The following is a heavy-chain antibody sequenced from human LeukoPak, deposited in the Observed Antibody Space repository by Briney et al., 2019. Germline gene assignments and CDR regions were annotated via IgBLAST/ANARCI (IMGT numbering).Heavy chain of an antibody. Sequence: PGWSLRLSCAASGFTFSSYGMHWVRQAPGKGLEWVAVISYDGSNKYYADSVKGRFTISRDNSKNTLYLQMNSLRAEDTAVYYCAKDYGDYNYYYGMDVWGQGTTVTVSS. J-gene: IGHJ6*02. V-gene: IGHV3-30*18. D-gene: IGHD4-17*01. CDR3: AKDYGDYNYYYGMDV. CDR1: GFTFSSYG. CDR2: ISYDGSNK.